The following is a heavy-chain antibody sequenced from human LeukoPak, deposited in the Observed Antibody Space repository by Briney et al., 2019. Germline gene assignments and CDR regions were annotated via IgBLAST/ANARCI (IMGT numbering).Heavy chain of an antibody. D-gene: IGHD3-22*01. CDR3: TRVYDSSGYSILFRGLADY. Sequence: GGSLRLSCTASGFTFGDYAMSWFRQAPGKGLEWVGFIRSKAYGGTTEYAASVKGRFTISRDDSKSIAYLQMNSLKTEDTAVYYCTRVYDSSGYSILFRGLADYWGQGTLVTVSS. CDR1: GFTFGDYA. CDR2: IRSKAYGGTT. J-gene: IGHJ4*02. V-gene: IGHV3-49*03.